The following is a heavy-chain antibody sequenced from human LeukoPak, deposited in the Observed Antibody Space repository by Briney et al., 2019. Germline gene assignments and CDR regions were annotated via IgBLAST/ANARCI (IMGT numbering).Heavy chain of an antibody. J-gene: IGHJ4*01. V-gene: IGHV3-33*01. CDR2: IWFGGSNK. CDR1: GFTFSGYG. CDR3: VGDPMTIWGELYYFDY. D-gene: IGHD3-16*01. Sequence: PGGSLRLSCAASGFTFSGYGMNWVRQAPGKGLEWVAVIWFGGSNKYYAESVKGRFTISRDNSKSTLYLQMNSLRAEDTAAYYCVGDPMTIWGELYYFDYWGQGTRVSVSS.